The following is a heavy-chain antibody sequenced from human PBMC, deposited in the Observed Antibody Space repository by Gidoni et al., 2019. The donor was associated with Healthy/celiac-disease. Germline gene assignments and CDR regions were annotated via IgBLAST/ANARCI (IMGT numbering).Heavy chain of an antibody. Sequence: QVQLVESGGGVVQPGRSLRLSCAASGFTFSSYAMHWVRQAPGKGLEWVAVISYDGSNKYYPDSVKLRFTISRDNSKNTLYLQMNSLRAEDTAVYYCARAPYDFWSGYSKEFDYWGQGTLVTVSS. D-gene: IGHD3-3*01. CDR2: ISYDGSNK. CDR1: GFTFSSYA. J-gene: IGHJ4*02. CDR3: ARAPYDFWSGYSKEFDY. V-gene: IGHV3-30-3*01.